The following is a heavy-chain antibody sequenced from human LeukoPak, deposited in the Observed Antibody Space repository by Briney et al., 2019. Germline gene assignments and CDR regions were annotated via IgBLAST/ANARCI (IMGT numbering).Heavy chain of an antibody. V-gene: IGHV3-30*18. CDR2: VSADGSER. J-gene: IGHJ4*02. CDR1: RFAFNYYG. D-gene: IGHD3-3*01. Sequence: GGSLRLSCMGSRFAFNYYGMHWVRQTPGRGLEWVAVVSADGSERYYAESVKGRFTISRDNSKNTLFLEMSSLRTEDTAVYYCAKGSGAYGHPTSPLFDFWGQGTLVIVSS. CDR3: AKGSGAYGHPTSPLFDF.